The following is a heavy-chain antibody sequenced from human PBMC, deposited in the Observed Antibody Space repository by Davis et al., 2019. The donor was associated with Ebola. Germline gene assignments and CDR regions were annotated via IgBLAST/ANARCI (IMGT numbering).Heavy chain of an antibody. V-gene: IGHV3-7*03. CDR1: GLTFSDHW. D-gene: IGHD1-1*01. CDR3: MTDRRKSDWHLDRFDY. Sequence: PGGSLRLSCAASGLTFSDHWMSWVRQSPGKGLEWVANIKQDGSEKYYVDSVRGRFTVSRDNAKSSLYLQMSSLSAGDTAIYYCMTDRRKSDWHLDRFDYWGQGTLVTVSS. J-gene: IGHJ4*02. CDR2: IKQDGSEK.